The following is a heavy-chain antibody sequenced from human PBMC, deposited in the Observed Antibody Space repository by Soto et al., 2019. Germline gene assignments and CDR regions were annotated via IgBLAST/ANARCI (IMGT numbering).Heavy chain of an antibody. CDR2: IRQDGREI. CDR3: ARDTRGAFDS. V-gene: IGHV3-7*01. CDR1: GFTFSSAW. D-gene: IGHD3-10*01. Sequence: SLRLSCAASGFTFSSAWMTWVRQAPGKGLEWVANIRQDGREIYYVDSVKGRFTISRDNAKNSLYLQMNSLRAEDTAVYYCARDTRGAFDSWGQGTLVTVSS. J-gene: IGHJ4*02.